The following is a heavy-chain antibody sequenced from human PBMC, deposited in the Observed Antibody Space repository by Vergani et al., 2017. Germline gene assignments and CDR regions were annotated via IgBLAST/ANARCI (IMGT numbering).Heavy chain of an antibody. D-gene: IGHD3-10*01. CDR2: IYSGGSI. J-gene: IGHJ4*02. V-gene: IGHV3-21*01. CDR1: GFTFSSYS. CDR3: ASQNTESVLLSWRDHFDY. Sequence: EVQLVESGGGLVKPGGSLRLSCAASGFTFSSYSMNWVRQAPGKGLEWVSVIYSGGSIYYADSVKGRFTISRDNAKNSLYLQMNSLRAEDTAVYYGASQNTESVLLSWRDHFDYWGQGTLVTVSS.